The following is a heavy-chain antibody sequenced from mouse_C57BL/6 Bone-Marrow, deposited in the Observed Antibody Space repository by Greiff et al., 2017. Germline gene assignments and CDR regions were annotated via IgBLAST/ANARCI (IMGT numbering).Heavy chain of an antibody. CDR3: ARRYGSSYKDYYAMDY. J-gene: IGHJ4*01. CDR2: ISYDGSN. D-gene: IGHD1-1*01. V-gene: IGHV3-6*01. Sequence: EVKLQESGPGLVKPSQSLSLTCSVTGYSITSGYYWNWIRQFPGNKLEWMGYISYDGSNNYNPSLKNRISITRDTSKNQFFLKLNSVTTEDTATYYCARRYGSSYKDYYAMDYWGQGTSVTVSS. CDR1: GYSITSGYY.